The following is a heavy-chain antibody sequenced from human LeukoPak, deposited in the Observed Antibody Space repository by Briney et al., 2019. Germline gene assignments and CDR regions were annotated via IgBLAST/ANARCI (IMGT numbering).Heavy chain of an antibody. V-gene: IGHV3-33*06. CDR2: IWYDGSNK. J-gene: IGHJ6*03. Sequence: GRSLRLSCAASGFTFSSYGMHWVRQAPGKGLEWVAVIWYDGSNKYYADSVKGRFTISRDNSKNTLYLQMNSLRAEDTAVYYCAKGTANWGSYYMDVWGKGTTVTVSS. CDR3: AKGTANWGSYYMDV. CDR1: GFTFSSYG. D-gene: IGHD7-27*01.